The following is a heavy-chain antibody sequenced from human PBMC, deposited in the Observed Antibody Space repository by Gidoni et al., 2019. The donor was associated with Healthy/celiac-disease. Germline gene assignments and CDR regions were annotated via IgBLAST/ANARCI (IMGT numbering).Heavy chain of an antibody. Sequence: QLQLQESSPGLVKPSETLSLTCTVSGGSISSSSYYWGWIRQHPGKGLEWIGCIYYSGSTYYNPSLKSRVTISVDTSKTQFSLKLSSVTAADTAVYYCARHRGIVVVPAAIAYWGQGTLVTVSS. D-gene: IGHD2-2*02. CDR2: IYYSGST. CDR1: GGSISSSSYY. J-gene: IGHJ4*02. CDR3: ARHRGIVVVPAAIAY. V-gene: IGHV4-39*01.